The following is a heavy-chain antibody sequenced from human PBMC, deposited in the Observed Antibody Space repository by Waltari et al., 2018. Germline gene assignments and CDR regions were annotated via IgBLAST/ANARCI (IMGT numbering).Heavy chain of an antibody. CDR2: TYYDGTT. J-gene: IGHJ5*02. V-gene: IGHV4-39*07. CDR3: ARDPTKGVYNWFDP. Sequence: QPQLQESGPRLVKPSETLSLPCSVSGDSLMYNLYYWGWIRQPPGTGLEWIGSTYYDGTTQYNSALKGRATISVDPSKNQCSLEISSTTAADTAVYYCARDPTKGVYNWFDPWGQGILVIVSS. D-gene: IGHD3-10*01. CDR1: GDSLMYNLYY.